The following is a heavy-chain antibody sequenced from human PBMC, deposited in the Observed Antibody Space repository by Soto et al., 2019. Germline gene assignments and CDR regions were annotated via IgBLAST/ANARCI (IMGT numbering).Heavy chain of an antibody. D-gene: IGHD3-10*01. CDR1: GGTLSDHG. CDR3: ARGVYGAGNYYTGPSAFDI. J-gene: IGHJ3*02. Sequence: QVQLEQSGAEVKKPGSSVKVSCKASGGTLSDHGVAWLRQAPGQGLEWMGGTIPVVNTAKYAQKIQGRVTVTADKFTNIAYMELSSLSSEDTAFYFCARGVYGAGNYYTGPSAFDIWGQGTMVIVSS. V-gene: IGHV1-69*06. CDR2: TIPVVNTA.